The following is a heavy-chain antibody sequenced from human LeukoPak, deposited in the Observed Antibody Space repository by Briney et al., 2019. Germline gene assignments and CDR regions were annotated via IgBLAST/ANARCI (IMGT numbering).Heavy chain of an antibody. CDR2: ISSNGGST. V-gene: IGHV3-64*01. CDR3: AREGYYYDSSGYYYPTFDY. D-gene: IGHD3-22*01. CDR1: GFTFSSYA. J-gene: IGHJ4*02. Sequence: GGSLRLSCAASGFTFSSYAMHWVRQAPGKGLEYVSAISSNGGSTYYANSVKGRFTISRDNSKNTLYLQMGSLRAEDMAVYYCAREGYYYDSSGYYYPTFDYWGQGTLVTVSS.